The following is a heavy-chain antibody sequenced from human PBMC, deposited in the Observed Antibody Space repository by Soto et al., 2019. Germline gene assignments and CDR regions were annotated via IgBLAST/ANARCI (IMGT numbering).Heavy chain of an antibody. CDR2: ISTYNGNT. V-gene: IGHV1-18*01. D-gene: IGHD3-10*01. J-gene: IGHJ5*02. CDR3: ARDYYGSGRLNAHNWFDP. Sequence: QVQLVQSGAEVKKPGASVKVSCKASGYTFTSYGISWVRQAPGLGLEWMGWISTYNGNTNYAQKLQGRVTMTTDTSTSTAYMELRSLRSDDTAVYYCARDYYGSGRLNAHNWFDPWGQGTLVTVSS. CDR1: GYTFTSYG.